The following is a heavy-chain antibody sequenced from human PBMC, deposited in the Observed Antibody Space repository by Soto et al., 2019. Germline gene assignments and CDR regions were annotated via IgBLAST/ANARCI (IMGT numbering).Heavy chain of an antibody. Sequence: ASVKVSCKASGGTFSSYAISWVRHAPGQGLEWMGGIIPIFGTANYAQKFQGRVTITADESTSTAYMELSSLRSEDTAVYYCASEKTTYYYDSSGYPTWGQGTLVTVSS. CDR1: GGTFSSYA. CDR3: ASEKTTYYYDSSGYPT. V-gene: IGHV1-69*13. D-gene: IGHD3-22*01. J-gene: IGHJ5*02. CDR2: IIPIFGTA.